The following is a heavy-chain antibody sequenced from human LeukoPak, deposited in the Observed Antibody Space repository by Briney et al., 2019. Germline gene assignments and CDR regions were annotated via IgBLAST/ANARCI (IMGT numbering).Heavy chain of an antibody. D-gene: IGHD2-21*01. Sequence: GGSLRLSCAASGFTFSSYSMDWVRQAPGKGLEWVSYISSSSTIYYADSVKGRFTISRDNAKNSLYLQMNSLRAEDTAVYYCARDYAYCGGDCYSYPYFDYWGQGTLVTVSS. J-gene: IGHJ4*02. CDR2: ISSSSTI. CDR1: GFTFSSYS. V-gene: IGHV3-48*01. CDR3: ARDYAYCGGDCYSYPYFDY.